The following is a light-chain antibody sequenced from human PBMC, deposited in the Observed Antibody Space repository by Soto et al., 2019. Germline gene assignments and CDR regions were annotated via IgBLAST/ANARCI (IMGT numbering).Light chain of an antibody. CDR2: GAS. CDR1: QSVSSN. J-gene: IGKJ4*01. V-gene: IGKV3-15*01. CDR3: QQYNSWPLT. Sequence: ILMTQSPATLSVSPGERVTLSCRASQSVSSNLAWYQQKPGQAPRLLIYGASTRATGIPARFSGSGSGTDFTLTISSLEPEDFAVYYCQQYNSWPLTFGGGTKVDI.